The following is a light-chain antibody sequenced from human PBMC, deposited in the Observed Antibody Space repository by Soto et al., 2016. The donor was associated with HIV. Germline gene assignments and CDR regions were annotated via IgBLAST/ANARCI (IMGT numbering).Light chain of an antibody. CDR1: QSISTY. Sequence: DIQMTQSPSSLSASVGDRVTITCRASQSISTYLHWYQQKPGRAPKLLIYDASSLQSGVPSRFSGRGSGTDSTLTISDLQHEDLATYYCQQSSRTPRTFGQGTKVEI. J-gene: IGKJ1*01. V-gene: IGKV1-39*01. CDR3: QQSSRTPRT. CDR2: DAS.